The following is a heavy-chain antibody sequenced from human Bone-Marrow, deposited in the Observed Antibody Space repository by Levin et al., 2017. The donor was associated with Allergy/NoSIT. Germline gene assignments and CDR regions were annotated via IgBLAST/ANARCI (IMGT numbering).Heavy chain of an antibody. CDR1: GFTFSNYA. CDR3: AKERFVAPGNVGGSDH. D-gene: IGHD2-15*01. V-gene: IGHV3-23*01. J-gene: IGHJ4*02. CDR2: IVGSVGTT. Sequence: GESLKISCAASGFTFSNYAMSWVRQAPGKGLEWVSTIVGSVGTTYYADSVKGRFTISRDNFKNTLYLQMKRLRAEDTAIYYCAKERFVAPGNVGGSDHWGQGTLVTVSS.